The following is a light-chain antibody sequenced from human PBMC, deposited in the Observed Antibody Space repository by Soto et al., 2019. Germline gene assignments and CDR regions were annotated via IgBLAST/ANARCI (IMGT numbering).Light chain of an antibody. Sequence: DIQITHSPSSLSASVADRAIITCRASQSISNHLNWYQQKPGKAPKLLIFAASSLQSGVPSRFSDSRSGPDFTLTISSLQPEDFATYYCQQSYSSPPTFGQGTEVDI. J-gene: IGKJ1*01. V-gene: IGKV1-39*01. CDR3: QQSYSSPPT. CDR2: AAS. CDR1: QSISNH.